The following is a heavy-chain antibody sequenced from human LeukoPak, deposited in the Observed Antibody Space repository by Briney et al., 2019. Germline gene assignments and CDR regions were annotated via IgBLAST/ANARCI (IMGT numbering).Heavy chain of an antibody. D-gene: IGHD6-19*01. J-gene: IGHJ4*02. CDR2: IYYSGST. CDR3: ARGSSGWTFNY. CDR1: GGSISSYY. V-gene: IGHV4-59*01. Sequence: SSETLSLTCTVSGGSISSYYWSWIRQPPGKGLEWIGYIYYSGSTNYNPSLKSRVTISVDTSKNQFSLKLSSVTAADTAVYHCARGSSGWTFNYWGQGTLVTVSS.